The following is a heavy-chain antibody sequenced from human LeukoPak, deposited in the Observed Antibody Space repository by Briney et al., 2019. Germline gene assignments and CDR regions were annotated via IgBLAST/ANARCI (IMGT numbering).Heavy chain of an antibody. J-gene: IGHJ4*02. CDR1: GFTFSSYS. CDR3: ARSGGSSSWYETDY. Sequence: GGSLRLSCAASGFTFSSYSMIWVRQAPGKGLEWVSSISSSGTYIYYADSVKGRFTISRDNAKNSLYLQMNSLRAEDTAVYYCARSGGSSSWYETDYWGQGTLVTVSS. D-gene: IGHD6-13*01. V-gene: IGHV3-21*01. CDR2: ISSSGTYI.